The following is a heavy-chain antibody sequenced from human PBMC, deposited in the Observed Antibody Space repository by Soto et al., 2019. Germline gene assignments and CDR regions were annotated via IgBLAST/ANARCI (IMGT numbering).Heavy chain of an antibody. Sequence: EVQLVESGGGLVQPGRSLRLSCAASGFTFDDYSMHWVRQAPGKGLEWVSGISWNSGNIGYADSVRGRFTISTDNAKSSLYLQMNCLTAENTVFYYCARDSSAAIYYFCHLDAWGKGTTVNVPS. D-gene: IGHD2-2*01. V-gene: IGHV3-9*01. J-gene: IGHJ6*04. CDR3: ARDSSAAIYYFCHLDA. CDR2: ISWNSGNI. CDR1: GFTFDDYS.